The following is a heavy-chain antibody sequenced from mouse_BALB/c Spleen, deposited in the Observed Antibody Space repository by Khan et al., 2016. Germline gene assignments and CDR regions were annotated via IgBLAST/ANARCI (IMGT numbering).Heavy chain of an antibody. J-gene: IGHJ2*01. D-gene: IGHD1-2*01. CDR2: ISYSGST. V-gene: IGHV3-2*02. CDR1: GYSITSDYA. CDR3: ARTLLRLYYFDY. Sequence: EVQLQESGPGLVKPSQSLSLTCTVTGYSITSDYAWNWIRQFPGNKLELMGYISYSGSTNYNPSLKSRISITRDTSKNQFFLQLNSVTTEDTATYYCARTLLRLYYFDYWGQGTTLTVSS.